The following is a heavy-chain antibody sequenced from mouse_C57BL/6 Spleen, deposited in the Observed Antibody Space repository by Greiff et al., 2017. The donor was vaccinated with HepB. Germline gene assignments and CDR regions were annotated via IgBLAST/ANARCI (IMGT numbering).Heavy chain of an antibody. V-gene: IGHV3-6*01. CDR1: GYSITSGYY. CDR2: ISYDGSN. J-gene: IGHJ1*03. D-gene: IGHD1-1*01. Sequence: EVKLMESGPGLVKPSQSLSLTCSVTGYSITSGYYWNWIRQFPGNKLEWMGYISYDGSNNYNPSLKNRISITRDTSKNQFFLKLNAVTTEDTATYYCASGATVVDWYFDVWGTGTTVTVSS. CDR3: ASGATVVDWYFDV.